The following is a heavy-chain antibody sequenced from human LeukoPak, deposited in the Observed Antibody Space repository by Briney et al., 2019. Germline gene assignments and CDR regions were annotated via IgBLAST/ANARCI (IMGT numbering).Heavy chain of an antibody. CDR1: GGSISSGGDY. CDR3: ARGFMVRGIIMSHFNS. J-gene: IGHJ4*02. Sequence: SQTLSLTCTVSGGSISSGGDYWSWIRQHPGKGLECIGYIYYSGSTYYNPSLKSRVTMLVDTSKNQFSLKLSAVTAADTAVYYCARGFMVRGIIMSHFNSWGLGTLVTVSS. CDR2: IYYSGST. V-gene: IGHV4-31*03. D-gene: IGHD3-10*01.